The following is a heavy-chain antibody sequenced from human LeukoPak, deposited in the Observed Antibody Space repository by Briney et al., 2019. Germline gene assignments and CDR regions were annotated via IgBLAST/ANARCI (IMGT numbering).Heavy chain of an antibody. J-gene: IGHJ3*02. V-gene: IGHV3-21*01. CDR1: GFTFGSYS. D-gene: IGHD6-13*01. Sequence: PGGSLRLSCAASGFTFGSYSMNWVRQAPGKGLEWVSSISSSSSYIYYADSVKGRFTISRDNAKNSLYLQMNSLRAEDTAVYYCARDIAAAGYDAFDIWGQGTMVTVSS. CDR2: ISSSSSYI. CDR3: ARDIAAAGYDAFDI.